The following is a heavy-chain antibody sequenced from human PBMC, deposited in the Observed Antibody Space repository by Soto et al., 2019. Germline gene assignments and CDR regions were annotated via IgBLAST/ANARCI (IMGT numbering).Heavy chain of an antibody. V-gene: IGHV3-30*03. CDR2: ISFDGRNK. CDR1: GLTFSSYG. J-gene: IGHJ4*02. D-gene: IGHD3-22*01. Sequence: QVQLVESGGGVVQPGRSLRLSCAASGLTFSSYGMHWVRQAPGQGLEWEAVISFDGRNKYYEDSVKGRFTISRDNAKNTLYLQMNSLRAEDTAENYCARESDSSGYTFDYWGQGTLITDSS. CDR3: ARESDSSGYTFDY.